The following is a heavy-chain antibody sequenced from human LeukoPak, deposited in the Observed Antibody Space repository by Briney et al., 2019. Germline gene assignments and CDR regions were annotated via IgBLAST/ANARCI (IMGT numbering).Heavy chain of an antibody. CDR1: GFTFSSYS. Sequence: GGSLRLSCAASGFTFSSYSMNWVRQAPGKGLEWASSISSSSSYVYYADSVKGRFTISRDNAKNSLYLQMNSLRAEDTAVYYCARDNYGDWNYFDYWGQGTLVTVSS. D-gene: IGHD4-17*01. CDR3: ARDNYGDWNYFDY. CDR2: ISSSSSYV. J-gene: IGHJ4*02. V-gene: IGHV3-21*01.